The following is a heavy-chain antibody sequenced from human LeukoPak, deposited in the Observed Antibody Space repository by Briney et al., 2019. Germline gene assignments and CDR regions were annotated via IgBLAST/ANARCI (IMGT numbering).Heavy chain of an antibody. Sequence: GGSLRLSCAASGFTFSSPWMHWVRQAPGKGLVWVSRINSDGSATAYADSVKGRFTISRDNAKNTLYLQMNSLRAEDTAVYYCARVRSGSSAGNYGMDVWGQGTTVTVSS. V-gene: IGHV3-74*01. CDR1: GFTFSSPW. CDR3: ARVRSGSSAGNYGMDV. J-gene: IGHJ6*02. CDR2: INSDGSAT. D-gene: IGHD1-26*01.